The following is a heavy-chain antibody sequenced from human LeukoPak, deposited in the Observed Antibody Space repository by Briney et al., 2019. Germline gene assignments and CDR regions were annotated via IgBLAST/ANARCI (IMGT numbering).Heavy chain of an antibody. D-gene: IGHD3-16*01. Sequence: GGSLTLSCAASGFTFSSYAMSWVREAPARGLEWVSSLRGNGDTFYADSVKGRFTLSRDESRNTVYLQLNNLRVEDTAVYYCAKASWVSSADAGLWGQGAVGTGSS. J-gene: IGHJ4*02. V-gene: IGHV3-23*01. CDR2: LRGNGDT. CDR1: GFTFSSYA. CDR3: AKASWVSSADAGL.